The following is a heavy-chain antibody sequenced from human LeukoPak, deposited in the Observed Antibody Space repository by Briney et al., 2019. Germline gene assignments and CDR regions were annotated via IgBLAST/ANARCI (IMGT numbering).Heavy chain of an antibody. CDR1: GFTFSSYE. CDR2: ISSSGSTI. CDR3: ATNGRLGRITMIVT. Sequence: HPGGSLRLSCAASGFTFSSYEMNWVRQAPGKGLEWVSYISSSGSTIYYADSVKGRFTISRDNAKNSLYLQMNSLRSEDTAVYYCATNGRLGRITMIVTWGQGTLVTVSS. V-gene: IGHV3-48*03. D-gene: IGHD3-22*01. J-gene: IGHJ4*02.